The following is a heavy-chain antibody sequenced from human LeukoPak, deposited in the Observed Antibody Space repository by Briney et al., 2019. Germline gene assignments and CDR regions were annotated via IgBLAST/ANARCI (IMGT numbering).Heavy chain of an antibody. J-gene: IGHJ4*02. CDR1: GGSISSYY. CDR3: ARVRVRWYDYVWGSYRYLDY. D-gene: IGHD3-16*02. Sequence: SETLSLTCTVSGGSISSYYWSWIRQPPGKGLEWIGYIYYSGSTNYNPSLKSRVTISVDTSKNQFSLKLSSVTAADTAVYYCARVRVRWYDYVWGSYRYLDYWGQGTLVTVSS. CDR2: IYYSGST. V-gene: IGHV4-59*12.